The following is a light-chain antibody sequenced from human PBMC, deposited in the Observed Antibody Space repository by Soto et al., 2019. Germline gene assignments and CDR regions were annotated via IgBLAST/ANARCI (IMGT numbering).Light chain of an antibody. CDR3: QQDNDYPRT. CDR2: KAS. V-gene: IGKV1-5*03. CDR1: QSISSW. Sequence: DIQRSLSPSTLSASVRDRVSITCRASQSISSWLAWYQQKPGKAPKLLIYKASTLESEVPSRFSGSGSGTEFTLTISSLQPDDFATYYCQQDNDYPRTFGQGSKV. J-gene: IGKJ1*01.